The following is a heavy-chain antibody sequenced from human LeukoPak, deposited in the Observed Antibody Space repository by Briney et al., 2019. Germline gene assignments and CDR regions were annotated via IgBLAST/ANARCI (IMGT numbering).Heavy chain of an antibody. CDR1: GGTFSSYA. D-gene: IGHD2-21*01. CDR2: IIPIFGTA. CDR3: ARGDLAPYYYYGMDV. V-gene: IGHV1-69*13. Sequence: SVKVSCKASGGTFSSYAISWVRQAPGQGLEWMGGIIPIFGTANYAQKFQGRVTITADESTSTAYMELSSLRSEDTAMYYCARGDLAPYYYYGMDVWGQGTTVTVSS. J-gene: IGHJ6*02.